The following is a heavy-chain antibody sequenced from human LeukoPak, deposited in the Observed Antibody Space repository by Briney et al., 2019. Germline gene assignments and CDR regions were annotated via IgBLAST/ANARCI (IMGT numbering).Heavy chain of an antibody. D-gene: IGHD2-15*01. CDR2: ISSSGSTI. CDR1: GFTFSDYY. V-gene: IGHV3-11*04. J-gene: IGHJ4*02. CDR3: ASLSYCSGGSCYKQKFDY. Sequence: GGSLRLSCAASGFTFSDYYMSWIRQAPGKGLEWVSYISSSGSTIYYADSVKGRFTISRDNAKNSLYLQMNSLRAEDTAVYYCASLSYCSGGSCYKQKFDYWGQGTLVTVSS.